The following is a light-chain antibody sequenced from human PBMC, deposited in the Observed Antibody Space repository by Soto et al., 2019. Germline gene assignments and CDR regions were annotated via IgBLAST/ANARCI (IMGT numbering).Light chain of an antibody. J-gene: IGLJ2*01. CDR1: SSNIGSNN. CDR2: SNN. Sequence: QSVLTQPPSASGTPGQRGTISCSGSSSNIGSNNVNWYQQLPGTAPKLLIYSNNQRPSGVPDRFSGSKSGTSASLAISGLQSEDEADYYCAAWDDSLNGVVFGGGTKLTVL. V-gene: IGLV1-44*01. CDR3: AAWDDSLNGVV.